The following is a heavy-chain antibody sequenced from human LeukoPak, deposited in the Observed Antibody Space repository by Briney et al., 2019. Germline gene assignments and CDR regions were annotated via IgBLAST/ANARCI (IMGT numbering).Heavy chain of an antibody. CDR3: ARGPGRGSYPNY. CDR1: GASISSYY. Sequence: PSETLSLTCTVSGASISSYYWSWIRQPPGKGLEWIGEINHSGSTNYNPSLKSRVTISVDTSKNQFSLKLSSVTAADTAVYYCARGPGRGSYPNYWGQGTLVTVSS. V-gene: IGHV4-34*01. D-gene: IGHD1-26*01. J-gene: IGHJ4*02. CDR2: INHSGST.